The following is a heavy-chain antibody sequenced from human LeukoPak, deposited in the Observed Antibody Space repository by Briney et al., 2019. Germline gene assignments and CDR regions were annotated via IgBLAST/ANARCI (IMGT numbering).Heavy chain of an antibody. CDR1: GFSFTTYW. CDR2: IKQDGTEK. D-gene: IGHD1-26*01. Sequence: GESLRLSCAASGFSFTTYWMSWVRQAPGKGLEWVANIKQDGTEKYYVDSVKGRFTISRDNAKNSLYLQMNSLRVEDTAVYYCATWWEHDAFDIWGQGTMVTVSS. J-gene: IGHJ3*02. V-gene: IGHV3-7*01. CDR3: ATWWEHDAFDI.